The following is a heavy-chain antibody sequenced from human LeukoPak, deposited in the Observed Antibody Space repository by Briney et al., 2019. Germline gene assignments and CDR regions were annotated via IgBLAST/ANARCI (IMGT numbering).Heavy chain of an antibody. D-gene: IGHD2-8*01. CDR3: AREVNEKHDAFDM. Sequence: SETLSLTRSVSSVSINGYYWSWIRQSAGKELEWFGRFYFRAGSEYTPSLKSPVSMSIDTSQNHFYLRLTSVTAADTGVYFCAREVNEKHDAFDMWGQGTMVAVSS. V-gene: IGHV4-4*07. J-gene: IGHJ3*02. CDR2: FYFRAGS. CDR1: SVSINGYY.